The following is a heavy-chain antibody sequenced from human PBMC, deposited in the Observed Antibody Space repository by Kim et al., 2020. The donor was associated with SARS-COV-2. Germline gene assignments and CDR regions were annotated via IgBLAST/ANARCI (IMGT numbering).Heavy chain of an antibody. V-gene: IGHV3-33*06. CDR3: AKAASLLWFGEDYFDY. D-gene: IGHD3-10*01. J-gene: IGHJ4*02. CDR2: IWYDGSNK. CDR1: GFTFSSYG. Sequence: GGSLRLSCAASGFTFSSYGMHWVRQAPGKGLEWVAVIWYDGSNKYYADSVKGRFTISRDNSKNTLYLQMNSLRAEDTAVYYCAKAASLLWFGEDYFDYWGQGTLVTVSS.